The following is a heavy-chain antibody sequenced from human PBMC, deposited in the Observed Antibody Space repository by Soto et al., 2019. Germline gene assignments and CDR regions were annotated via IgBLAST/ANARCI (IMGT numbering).Heavy chain of an antibody. D-gene: IGHD4-17*01. CDR2: ISSSSSYI. V-gene: IGHV3-21*01. J-gene: IGHJ4*02. CDR3: ARDQSPGDYGSFFHY. CDR1: GFTFSSYS. Sequence: GGSLRLSCAASGFTFSSYSMNWVRQAPGKGLEWVSSISSSSSYIYYADSVKGRFTISRDNAKNSLYLQMNSLRAEDTAVYYCARDQSPGDYGSFFHYWGQGTLVTVSS.